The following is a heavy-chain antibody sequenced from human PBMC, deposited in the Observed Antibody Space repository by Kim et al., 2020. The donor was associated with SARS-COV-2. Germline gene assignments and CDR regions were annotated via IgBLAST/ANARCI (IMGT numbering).Heavy chain of an antibody. J-gene: IGHJ4*02. Sequence: GGSLRLSCAASGFTFSSYEMNWVRQAPGKGLEWVSYISSSGSTIYYADSVKGRFTISRDNAKNSLYLQMNSLRAEDTAVYYCARDNTGWLGSYHFDYWGQGTLVTVSS. CDR2: ISSSGSTI. CDR3: ARDNTGWLGSYHFDY. V-gene: IGHV3-48*03. CDR1: GFTFSSYE. D-gene: IGHD6-19*01.